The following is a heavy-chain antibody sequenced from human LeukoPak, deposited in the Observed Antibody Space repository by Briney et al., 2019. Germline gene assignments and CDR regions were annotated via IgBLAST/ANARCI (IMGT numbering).Heavy chain of an antibody. CDR1: GGSISSGDYY. J-gene: IGHJ6*02. CDR3: AREAGVNAGRVGMDV. V-gene: IGHV4-30-4*01. D-gene: IGHD2-21*01. CDR2: IYYSGST. Sequence: SSETLSLTCTVSGGSISSGDYYWSRIRQPPGKGLEWIGYIYYSGSTYYNPSLKSRVTISVDTSKNQFSLKLSSVTAADTAVYYCAREAGVNAGRVGMDVWGQGTTVTVSS.